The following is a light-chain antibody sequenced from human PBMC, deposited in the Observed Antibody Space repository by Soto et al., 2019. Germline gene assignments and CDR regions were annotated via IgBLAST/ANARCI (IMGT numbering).Light chain of an antibody. CDR2: EVT. J-gene: IGLJ1*01. CDR3: SSYTSSNTLV. CDR1: SSDVGVYNY. V-gene: IGLV2-14*01. Sequence: QSALTQPRSVSGSPGQSVTISCTGTSSDVGVYNYVSWYQQHPGKAPKLMIYEVTNRPSGVSNRFSGSKSGSTASLTISGLQAEDEADYYCSSYTSSNTLVFGTGTKVTVL.